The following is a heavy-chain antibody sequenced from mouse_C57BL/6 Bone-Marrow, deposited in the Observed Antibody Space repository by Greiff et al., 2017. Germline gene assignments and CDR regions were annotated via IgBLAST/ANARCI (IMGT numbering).Heavy chain of an antibody. CDR2: ISDGGSYT. D-gene: IGHD1-1*01. Sequence: EVKVVESGGGLVKPGGSLKLSCAASGFTFSSYAMSWVRQTPEKRLEWVATISDGGSYTYYPDNVKGRFTISRDNAKNNLYLQMSHLKSEDTAMYYCARVRSSVYYYATDYWGQGTSVTVSS. V-gene: IGHV5-4*03. J-gene: IGHJ4*01. CDR1: GFTFSSYA. CDR3: ARVRSSVYYYATDY.